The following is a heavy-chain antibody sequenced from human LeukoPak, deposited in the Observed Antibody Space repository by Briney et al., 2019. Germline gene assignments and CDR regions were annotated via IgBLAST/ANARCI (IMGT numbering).Heavy chain of an antibody. Sequence: GGSLRLSCAASGFTFSSYAMHWVRQAPGKGLEWVAVISYDGSNKYYADSVKGRFTISRDNSKNTLYLQMNSLRAEDTAVYYCARDSTLYRVVPAALKGFDYWGQGTLVTVSS. V-gene: IGHV3-30-3*01. CDR1: GFTFSSYA. J-gene: IGHJ4*02. CDR3: ARDSTLYRVVPAALKGFDY. CDR2: ISYDGSNK. D-gene: IGHD2-2*01.